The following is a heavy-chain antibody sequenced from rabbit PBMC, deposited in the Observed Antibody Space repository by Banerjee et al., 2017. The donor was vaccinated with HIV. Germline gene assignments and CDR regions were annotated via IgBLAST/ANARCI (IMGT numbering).Heavy chain of an antibody. V-gene: IGHV1S45*01. CDR2: IYTTSGFT. D-gene: IGHD8-1*01. CDR1: GFSFSNKYV. CDR3: ARGSTYYYYFAL. Sequence: QEQLEESGGDLVKPEGSLTLTCTASGFSFSNKYVMCWVRQAPGKGLEWIACIYTTSGFTYYASWAKGRFTISKTSSTTVTLQMTSLTAADTATYFCARGSTYYYYFALWGPGTLVTVS. J-gene: IGHJ4*01.